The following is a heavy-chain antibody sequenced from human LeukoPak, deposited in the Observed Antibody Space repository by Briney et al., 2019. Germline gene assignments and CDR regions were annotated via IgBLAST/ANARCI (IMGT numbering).Heavy chain of an antibody. D-gene: IGHD3-10*01. Sequence: GGSLRLSCATSGFTLRYYQMNWVRQAPGKGLEWVSYINAVNGAIYYADSVKGRFTISGDIATNSVYLQMNSLRAEDTALYYCVRDGNRGYDMDVWGQGTAVTVSS. CDR3: VRDGNRGYDMDV. J-gene: IGHJ6*02. V-gene: IGHV3-48*01. CDR2: INAVNGAI. CDR1: GFTLRYYQ.